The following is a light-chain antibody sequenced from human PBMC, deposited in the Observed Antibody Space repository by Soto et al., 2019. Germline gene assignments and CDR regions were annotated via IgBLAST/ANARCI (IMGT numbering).Light chain of an antibody. J-gene: IGKJ4*01. CDR2: DAF. V-gene: IGKV3-11*01. CDR1: HNVGYD. CDR3: QQHNGWPLT. Sequence: EVVLTQSPATLSLSPGERAILSCRASHNVGYDLAWYQQRPGQGTRLLISDAFNRATGIPARFSGSGSGTDFTLTISSLEPEDFAVYYCQQHNGWPLTFGGGTKVEI.